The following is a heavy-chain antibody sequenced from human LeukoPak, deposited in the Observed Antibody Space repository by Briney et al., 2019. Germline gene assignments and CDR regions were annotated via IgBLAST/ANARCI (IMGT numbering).Heavy chain of an antibody. CDR2: ISSSSSYI. Sequence: GGSLRLSCAASGFTFSSYSMNWVRQAPGKGLEWVSSISSSSSYIYYADSVKGRFTISRDNAKNSLYQQMNSLRAEDTAVYYCAKAPIAVAGTGGMDYWGQGTLVTVSS. D-gene: IGHD6-19*01. V-gene: IGHV3-21*01. CDR3: AKAPIAVAGTGGMDY. CDR1: GFTFSSYS. J-gene: IGHJ4*02.